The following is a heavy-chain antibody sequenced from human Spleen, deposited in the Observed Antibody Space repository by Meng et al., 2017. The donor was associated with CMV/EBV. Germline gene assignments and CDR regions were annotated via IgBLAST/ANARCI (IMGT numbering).Heavy chain of an antibody. D-gene: IGHD6-19*01. V-gene: IGHV1-2*02. Sequence: ASVKVSCKASGYTFTGYYMHWVRQAPGQGLEWMGGINPNSGGTNYAQKFQGRVTMTRDTSMSTAYMELSRLRSDDTAVYYCARGLSLRGSVAGERYYYGTDVWGQGTTVTVSS. J-gene: IGHJ6*02. CDR2: INPNSGGT. CDR1: GYTFTGYY. CDR3: ARGLSLRGSVAGERYYYGTDV.